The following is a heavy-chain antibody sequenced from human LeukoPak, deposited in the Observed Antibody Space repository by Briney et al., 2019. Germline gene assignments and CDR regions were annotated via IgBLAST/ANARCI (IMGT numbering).Heavy chain of an antibody. CDR3: ARLYGDYVTYYYYYGMEV. J-gene: IGHJ6*02. V-gene: IGHV4-59*08. D-gene: IGHD4-17*01. CDR2: MYYSGST. CDR1: GGSISSYY. Sequence: SETLSLTCTVSGGSISSYYWSWIRQPPGKGLELIGYMYYSGSTNYNPSLKSRVTISVGTSKNQFSLKLSSVTAADTAVYYCARLYGDYVTYYYYYGMEVWGQGTTVTVSS.